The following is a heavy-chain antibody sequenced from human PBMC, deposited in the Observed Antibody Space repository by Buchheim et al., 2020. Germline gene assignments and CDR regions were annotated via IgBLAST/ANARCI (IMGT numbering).Heavy chain of an antibody. V-gene: IGHV1-69*04. D-gene: IGHD3-3*01. J-gene: IGHJ6*02. CDR3: ARSDADFWSGYRNDYYGMDV. Sequence: QVQLVQSGAEVKKPGSSVKVSCRASGGTFSSYAISWVRQAPGQGLEWMGRIIPILGIANYAQKFQGRVTITADKSTSTAYMELSSLRSEDTAVYYCARSDADFWSGYRNDYYGMDVWGQGTT. CDR2: IIPILGIA. CDR1: GGTFSSYA.